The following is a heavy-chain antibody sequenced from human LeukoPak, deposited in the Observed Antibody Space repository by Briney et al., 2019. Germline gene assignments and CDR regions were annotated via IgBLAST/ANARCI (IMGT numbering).Heavy chain of an antibody. D-gene: IGHD3-22*01. J-gene: IGHJ4*02. CDR3: ASRSASSGYLGQFDY. CDR2: IYTSGST. Sequence: SETLSLTCTVSGGSISSYYWSWIRQPAGKGLEWVGRIYTSGSTNYNPSLKSRVTMSVDTSKNQFSLQLRPVPAADTAVYYCASRSASSGYLGQFDYWGQGTLVTVSS. V-gene: IGHV4-4*07. CDR1: GGSISSYY.